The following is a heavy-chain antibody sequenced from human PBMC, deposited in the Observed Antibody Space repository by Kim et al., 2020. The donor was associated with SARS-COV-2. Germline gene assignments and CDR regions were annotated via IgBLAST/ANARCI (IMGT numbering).Heavy chain of an antibody. V-gene: IGHV3-53*04. D-gene: IGHD3-22*01. J-gene: IGHJ6*02. CDR3: ARGRGRDYYDSSGYWVPYYYYYGMDV. Sequence: GGSLRLSCAASGFTVSSNYMSWVRQAPGKGLEWVSVIYSGGSTYYADSVKGRFTISRHNSKNTLYLQMNSLRAEDTAVYYCARGRGRDYYDSSGYWVPYYYYYGMDVWGQGTTVTVSS. CDR2: IYSGGST. CDR1: GFTVSSNY.